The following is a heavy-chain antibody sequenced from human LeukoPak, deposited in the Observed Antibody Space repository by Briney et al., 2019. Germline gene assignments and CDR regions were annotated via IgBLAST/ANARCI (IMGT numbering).Heavy chain of an antibody. V-gene: IGHV1-2*02. CDR1: GYTFTGYY. D-gene: IGHD2-2*01. J-gene: IGHJ4*02. Sequence: ASVTVSCKASGYTFTGYYMHWVRQAPGQGLEWMGWINPNSGGTNYAQRFQGRVTMTRDTSISTAYMELSNLRSDAVAVAYCATEHRHCASTSCYGGYWGQGTLVTVSS. CDR3: ATEHRHCASTSCYGGY. CDR2: INPNSGGT.